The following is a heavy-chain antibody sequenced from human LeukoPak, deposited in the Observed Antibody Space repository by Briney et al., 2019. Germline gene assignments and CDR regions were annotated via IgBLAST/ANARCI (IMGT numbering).Heavy chain of an antibody. CDR2: IYPGDSDT. Sequence: GESLKISCKGSGYSFTSYWIGWVRQMPGKGLEWMGIIYPGDSDTRYSPSFQGQVTISADKSISTAYLQWSSLKASDTAMYYCARSSYIAAAGLPFDPWGQGTLVTVSS. J-gene: IGHJ5*02. CDR3: ARSSYIAAAGLPFDP. CDR1: GYSFTSYW. V-gene: IGHV5-51*01. D-gene: IGHD6-13*01.